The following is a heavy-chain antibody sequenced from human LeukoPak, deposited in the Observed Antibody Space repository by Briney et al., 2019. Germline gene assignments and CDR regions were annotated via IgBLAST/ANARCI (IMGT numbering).Heavy chain of an antibody. CDR3: VRGTGY. CDR1: GFTFSTYV. CDR2: ISSNGDNT. D-gene: IGHD1-14*01. Sequence: GGSLRLSCSVSGFTFSTYVMHWVRQAPGKGLECVSAISSNGDNTYYADSVKGRFTISRDNSKTTLYLQMSSLRADDTAVYYCVRGTGYWGQGTLVTVSS. V-gene: IGHV3-64D*06. J-gene: IGHJ4*02.